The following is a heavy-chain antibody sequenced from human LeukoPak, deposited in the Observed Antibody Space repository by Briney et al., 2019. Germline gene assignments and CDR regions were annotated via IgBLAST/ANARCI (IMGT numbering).Heavy chain of an antibody. J-gene: IGHJ3*02. V-gene: IGHV3-48*04. CDR3: ARGETSVVVIGSDAFDI. Sequence: GGSLRLSCAASGFTFSSYSMNWVRQAPGKGLEWVSYISSSSSTIYYADSVKGRFTISRDNAKNSLYLQMNSLRAEDTAVYYCARGETSVVVIGSDAFDIWGQGTMVTVSS. CDR1: GFTFSSYS. CDR2: ISSSSSTI. D-gene: IGHD3-22*01.